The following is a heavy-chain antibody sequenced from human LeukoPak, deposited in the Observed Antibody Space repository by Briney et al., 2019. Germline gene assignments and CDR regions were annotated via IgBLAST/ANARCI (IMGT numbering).Heavy chain of an antibody. CDR1: GFTVSSNY. V-gene: IGHV3-66*01. CDR2: IYSGGST. Sequence: AGGSLRLSCAASGFTVSSNYMSWVRQAPGKGLEGGSVIYSGGSTYYADSVKGRFTISRDNSKNTLYLQMNSLRAEETAVYYCARAPPGDYSGWYGRRAFDIWGQGTMVTVSS. D-gene: IGHD6-19*01. J-gene: IGHJ3*02. CDR3: ARAPPGDYSGWYGRRAFDI.